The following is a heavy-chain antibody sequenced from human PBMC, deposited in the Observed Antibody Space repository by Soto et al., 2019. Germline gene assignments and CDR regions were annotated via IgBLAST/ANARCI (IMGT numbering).Heavy chain of an antibody. V-gene: IGHV3-15*07. Sequence: GGSLRLSCAASGFTFSNAWMNWVRQAPGKGLEWVGRIKSKTDGGTTDYAAPVKGRFTISRDDSKNTLYLQMNSLKTEDTAVYYCTTGLGIYSYGPNYYYGMDVWGQGTTVTVSS. CDR2: IKSKTDGGTT. J-gene: IGHJ6*02. CDR3: TTGLGIYSYGPNYYYGMDV. CDR1: GFTFSNAW. D-gene: IGHD5-18*01.